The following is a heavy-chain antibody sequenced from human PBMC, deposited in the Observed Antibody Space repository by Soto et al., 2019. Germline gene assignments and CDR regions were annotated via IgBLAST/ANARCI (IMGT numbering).Heavy chain of an antibody. CDR2: IDPADSYS. CDR3: ATQYCREQRYGMYV. V-gene: IGHV5-10-1*03. Sequence: EVQLVQSGAEVKKPGESLRISCKGSGYSFPSYWISWVRKMPGDGLEWMGRIDPADSYSVYSRSFQGHVTISTEKSITTAYLQWRSLKASDSAMYYGATQYCREQRYGMYVWGQGTTVTVSS. CDR1: GYSFPSYW. D-gene: IGHD6-25*01. J-gene: IGHJ6*02.